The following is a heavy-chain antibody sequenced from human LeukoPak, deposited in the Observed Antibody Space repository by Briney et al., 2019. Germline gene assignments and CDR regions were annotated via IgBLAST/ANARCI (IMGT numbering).Heavy chain of an antibody. D-gene: IGHD5-12*01. CDR2: IFYSGST. CDR1: GASISSSSYY. CDR3: ARPGSGYDWDY. J-gene: IGHJ4*02. V-gene: IGHV4-39*01. Sequence: SETLSLTCTVSGASISSSSYYWGWIRQPPGKGLEWIGSIFYSGSTYYNPSLKSRVTISVDTSKNRFSLKLSSVTAADTAAYYCARPGSGYDWDYWGQGTLVTVSS.